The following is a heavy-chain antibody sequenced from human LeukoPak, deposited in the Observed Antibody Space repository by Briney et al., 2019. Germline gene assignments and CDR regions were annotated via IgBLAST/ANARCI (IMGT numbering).Heavy chain of an antibody. CDR2: LDPEDGET. V-gene: IGHV1-24*01. J-gene: IGHJ5*02. CDR3: APYCSSTSCYEGNWFDP. CDR1: GYTLTELS. D-gene: IGHD2-2*01. Sequence: ASVKVSCKVSGYTLTELSMHWVRQAPGKGLEWMGGLDPEDGETIYAQKFQGRVTMTEDTSTDTAYMELSSLRSEDTAVYYCAPYCSSTSCYEGNWFDPWGQGTLVTVSS.